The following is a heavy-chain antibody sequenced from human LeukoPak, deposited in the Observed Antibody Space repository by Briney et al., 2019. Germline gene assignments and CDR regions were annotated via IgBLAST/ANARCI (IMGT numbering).Heavy chain of an antibody. J-gene: IGHJ4*02. Sequence: GASVKVSCKASGYTLTSYYIHWVRQAPGQGLEWMGIINTSGGSTSYAQKFQGRVTMTRDTSTSTVYMELSSLRSEDTAVYYCARGMHYDFWSGYYFDYWGQGTLVTVSS. CDR1: GYTLTSYY. CDR3: ARGMHYDFWSGYYFDY. V-gene: IGHV1-46*01. D-gene: IGHD3-3*01. CDR2: INTSGGST.